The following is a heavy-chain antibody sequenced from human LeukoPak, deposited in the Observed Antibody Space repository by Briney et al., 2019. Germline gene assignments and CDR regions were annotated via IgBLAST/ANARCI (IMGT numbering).Heavy chain of an antibody. CDR1: GYTFTGYY. Sequence: GASVKVSCKASGYTFTGYYMQWVRQAPGQGLEWMGWINPNSGGTNYAQKFQGRVTMTRDTSISTAYMELSSLRSEDTAVYYCARVRSQGHFDYWGQGTLVTVSS. J-gene: IGHJ4*02. V-gene: IGHV1-2*02. CDR3: ARVRSQGHFDY. CDR2: INPNSGGT.